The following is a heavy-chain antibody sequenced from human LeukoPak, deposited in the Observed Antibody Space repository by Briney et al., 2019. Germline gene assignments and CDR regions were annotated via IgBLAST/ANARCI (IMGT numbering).Heavy chain of an antibody. CDR1: GFTFSSYA. V-gene: IGHV3-30*02. Sequence: GGSLRLSCAASGFTFSSYAMSWVRQAPGKGLEWMAFIRYDGSNKYYVDSVKGRFTISRDNSKNTLYLQMNSLRAEDTAVYYCAKKASTGNYFGLAFWGQGTLVTVSS. CDR3: AKKASTGNYFGLAF. CDR2: IRYDGSNK. J-gene: IGHJ4*02. D-gene: IGHD1-26*01.